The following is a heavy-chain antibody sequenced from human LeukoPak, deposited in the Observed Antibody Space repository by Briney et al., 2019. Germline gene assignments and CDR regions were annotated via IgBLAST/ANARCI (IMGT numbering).Heavy chain of an antibody. D-gene: IGHD5-18*01. V-gene: IGHV4-59*01. CDR1: GGSITTYS. CDR3: AGSGYSSGYLFDY. J-gene: IGHJ4*02. CDR2: IYYSGNT. Sequence: PSETLSLTCTVSGGSITTYSWSRIRQPPGQGLEWIGYIYYSGNTNYNPSLKSRVTISVDTSKNQFSLKLSSVTAADTAMYYCAGSGYSSGYLFDYWGQGTLVTVSS.